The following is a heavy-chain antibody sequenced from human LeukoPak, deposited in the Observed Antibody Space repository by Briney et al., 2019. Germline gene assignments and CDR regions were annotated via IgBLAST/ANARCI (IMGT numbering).Heavy chain of an antibody. CDR2: INPNSGGT. CDR1: GYTFTGYY. J-gene: IGHJ4*02. D-gene: IGHD2-21*02. V-gene: IGHV1-2*04. CDR3: AMGHLNGGCGGDCYFEFDY. Sequence: ASVKVSCKASGYTFTGYYMHWVRQAPGQGLEWMGWINPNSGGTNYAQKFQGWVTMTRDTSISTAYMELSRLRSDDTAVYYCAMGHLNGGCGGDCYFEFDYWGQGTLVTVSS.